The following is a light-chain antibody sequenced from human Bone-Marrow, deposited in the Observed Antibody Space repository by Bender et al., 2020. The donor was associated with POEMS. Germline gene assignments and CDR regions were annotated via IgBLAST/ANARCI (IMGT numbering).Light chain of an antibody. J-gene: IGLJ2*01. CDR1: SSDVGGYDS. CDR3: SSYSSSSTLVV. Sequence: QSALTQPASVSGSPGQSVTISCTGTSSDVGGYDSVCWYQQSPGKAPKLMIYEGSKRPSGISNRFSGSKSGNTASLTVSGLQAEDEADYYCSSYSSSSTLVVFGGGTKLTVL. V-gene: IGLV2-14*01. CDR2: EGS.